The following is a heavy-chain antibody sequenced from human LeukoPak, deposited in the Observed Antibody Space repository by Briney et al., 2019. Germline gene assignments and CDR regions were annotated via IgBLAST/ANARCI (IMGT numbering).Heavy chain of an antibody. CDR1: GGTFSSYA. CDR3: ARDPGSSRGFDY. Sequence: ASVKVSCKASGGTFSSYAISWVRQAPGQGLEWVGMINPNGGGTSSAQKLQGRVTMTTDTSTSTAYMELRSLRSDDTAVYYCARDPGSSRGFDYWGQGTLVTVSS. D-gene: IGHD6-6*01. J-gene: IGHJ4*02. CDR2: INPNGGGT. V-gene: IGHV1-18*01.